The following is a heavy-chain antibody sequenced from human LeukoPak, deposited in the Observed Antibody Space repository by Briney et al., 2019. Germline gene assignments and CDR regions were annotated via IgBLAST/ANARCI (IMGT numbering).Heavy chain of an antibody. CDR1: GFTFSSYI. Sequence: PGGSLRLSCAASGFTFSSYIMNWVRQAPGKGLEWVSYISSTSGTIYYADSVKGRFTMSRDNAKNSLYLQMNSLRVEDTAVYYCARAWGSYSSSSGFDYWGQGTLVTVSS. CDR3: ARAWGSYSSSSGFDY. CDR2: ISSTSGTI. V-gene: IGHV3-48*01. J-gene: IGHJ4*02. D-gene: IGHD6-6*01.